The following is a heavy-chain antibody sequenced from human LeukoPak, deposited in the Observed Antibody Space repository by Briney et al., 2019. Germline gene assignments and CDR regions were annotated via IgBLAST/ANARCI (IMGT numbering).Heavy chain of an antibody. D-gene: IGHD3-10*01. CDR2: IYYSVST. Sequence: SETLSLTCTVSGGSISDYYWSWIRQPPGKGLEWIGYIYYSVSTKYNPSLKSRVTISVDTSKNQFSLNLNSLTAADTAVYYCARSGWMSGYIDYWGQGTLVTVSS. J-gene: IGHJ4*02. CDR1: GGSISDYY. CDR3: ARSGWMSGYIDY. V-gene: IGHV4-59*01.